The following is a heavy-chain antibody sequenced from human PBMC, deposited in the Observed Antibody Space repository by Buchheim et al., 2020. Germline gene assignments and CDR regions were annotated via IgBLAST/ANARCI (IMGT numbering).Heavy chain of an antibody. D-gene: IGHD4-17*01. J-gene: IGHJ2*01. V-gene: IGHV4-4*02. Sequence: QVQLQESGPGLVKPSGTLSLTCAVSGGSISSSNWWNWVRQPPGKGLEWIGEVYPSGSTNYNPSLKSRVTLSLDKSKNQFSPKVNSLTAADTAVYYCARGETTKWYFDLWGRGTL. CDR2: VYPSGST. CDR1: GGSISSSNW. CDR3: ARGETTKWYFDL.